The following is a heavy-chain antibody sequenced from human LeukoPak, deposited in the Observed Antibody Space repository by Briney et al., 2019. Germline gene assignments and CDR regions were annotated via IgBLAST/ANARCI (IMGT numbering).Heavy chain of an antibody. J-gene: IGHJ3*02. D-gene: IGHD3-22*01. Sequence: GGSLRLSCATSGFTFSSYEMNWVRQAPGKGLEWVSYISSSGGPIYYADSVKGRFTISRDNAKNSLYLQMNSLRAEDTAVYYCARQESDRGAFDIWGQGTMVTVSS. CDR1: GFTFSSYE. V-gene: IGHV3-48*03. CDR2: ISSSGGPI. CDR3: ARQESDRGAFDI.